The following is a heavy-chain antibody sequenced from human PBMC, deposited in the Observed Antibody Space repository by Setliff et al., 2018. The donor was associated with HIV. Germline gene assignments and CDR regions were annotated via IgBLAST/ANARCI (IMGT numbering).Heavy chain of an antibody. CDR2: IEPSSGGT. J-gene: IGHJ3*01. D-gene: IGHD2-8*02. Sequence: ASVKVSCKASGYTFTIYSINWVRQAPGHELQLMGRIEPSSGGTNYIQKFQGRVTITRDTSIYTVYMELTGLTSDDTAVYYCARQDHSSVNTGSLYAFDVWGQGTMVTVSS. CDR1: GYTFTIYS. V-gene: IGHV1-2*06. CDR3: ARQDHSSVNTGSLYAFDV.